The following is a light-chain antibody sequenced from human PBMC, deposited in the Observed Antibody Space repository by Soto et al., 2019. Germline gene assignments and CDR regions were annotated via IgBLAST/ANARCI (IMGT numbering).Light chain of an antibody. CDR1: SSDIGSHDY. Sequence: QSALTQPASVSGSPGQSITISCTGTSSDIGSHDYVSWYQHHPGKAPKLIIYEVTNRPSGVSDRFSGSKSGSTASLTISGLQAGDEADYHCTSYTSNTALVFGTGTKVTVL. CDR3: TSYTSNTALV. J-gene: IGLJ1*01. V-gene: IGLV2-14*01. CDR2: EVT.